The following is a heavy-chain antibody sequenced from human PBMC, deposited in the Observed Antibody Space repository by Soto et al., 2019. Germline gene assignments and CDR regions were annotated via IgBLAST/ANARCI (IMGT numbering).Heavy chain of an antibody. V-gene: IGHV1-69*08. CDR2: IIPILGIA. J-gene: IGHJ3*02. CDR1: GGTFSSYT. CDR3: ARERITILGVVITHDAFDI. Sequence: QVQLVQSGAEVKKPGSSVKVSCKASGGTFSSYTISWVRQAPGQGLEWMGRIIPILGIANYAQKFQGRVTITADKSTSTAYMELSSLRSEDTAVYYCARERITILGVVITHDAFDIWGQGTMVTVSS. D-gene: IGHD3-3*01.